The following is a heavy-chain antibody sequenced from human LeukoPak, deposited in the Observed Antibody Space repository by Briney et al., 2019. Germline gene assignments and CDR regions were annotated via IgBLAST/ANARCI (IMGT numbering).Heavy chain of an antibody. CDR1: GYTFTDYC. Sequence: GASVKVSCKTSGYTFTDYCMHWVRQAPGQGLEWMGWINPNTGVTNYAQKFQGRVTMTRDTSITTAYMDLTRLRSDDTAVYFCARALHIRRPHVGSWGQGILVTVSS. D-gene: IGHD1-14*01. CDR3: ARALHIRRPHVGS. V-gene: IGHV1-2*02. J-gene: IGHJ4*02. CDR2: INPNTGVT.